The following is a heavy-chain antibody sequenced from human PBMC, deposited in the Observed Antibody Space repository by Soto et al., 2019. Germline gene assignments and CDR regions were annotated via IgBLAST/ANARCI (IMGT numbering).Heavy chain of an antibody. J-gene: IGHJ5*02. CDR1: GYPFTYRY. CDR3: ASHTGSGSYYIGFDP. D-gene: IGHD1-26*01. CDR2: ITPFNGNT. Sequence: SVKVSCTASGYPFTYRYRHWVRQAPGQALEWMGWITPFNGNTNYAQKFQDRVTITRDRSMSTAYMELSSLRSEDTAMYYCASHTGSGSYYIGFDPWGQGTLVTVSS. V-gene: IGHV1-45*02.